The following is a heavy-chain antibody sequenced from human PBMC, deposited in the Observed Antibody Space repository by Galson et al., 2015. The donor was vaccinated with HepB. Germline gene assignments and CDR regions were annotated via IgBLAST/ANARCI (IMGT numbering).Heavy chain of an antibody. V-gene: IGHV1-24*01. CDR1: GYTLTELS. J-gene: IGHJ4*02. CDR2: FDPEDGET. D-gene: IGHD2-15*01. Sequence: SVKVSCKVSGYTLTELSMHWVRQAPGKGLEWMGGFDPEDGETIYAQKFQGRVTMTEDTSTDTAYVELSSLRSEDTAVYYCATGYCSGGSCLFDYWGQGTLVTVSS. CDR3: ATGYCSGGSCLFDY.